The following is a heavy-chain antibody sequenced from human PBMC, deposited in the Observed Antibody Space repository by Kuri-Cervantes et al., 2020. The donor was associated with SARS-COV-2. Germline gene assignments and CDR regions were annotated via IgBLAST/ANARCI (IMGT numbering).Heavy chain of an antibody. CDR2: ISSSGSTI. V-gene: IGHV3-11*04. CDR3: ARDGLDGDYGEAIKYWYFDL. D-gene: IGHD4-17*01. CDR1: GFTFSDYY. J-gene: IGHJ2*01. Sequence: GGSLRLSCAASGFTFSDYYMSWIRQAPGKGLEWVSYISSSGSTIYYADSVKGRFTISRDNAKNSLYLQMNSLRAEDTAVYYCARDGLDGDYGEAIKYWYFDLWGRGTLVTVSS.